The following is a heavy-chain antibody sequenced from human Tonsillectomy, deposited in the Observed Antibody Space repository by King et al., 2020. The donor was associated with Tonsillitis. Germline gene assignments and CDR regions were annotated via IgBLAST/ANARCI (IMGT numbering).Heavy chain of an antibody. J-gene: IGHJ4*02. CDR1: GFTFSGSA. Sequence: VQLVESGGGLVQPGGSLKLSCAASGFTFSGSAMHWVRQASGKGLEWVGRIRSKANSYATAYAASVKCRFTISRDDSKNTAYLQMNSLKTEDTDVYYCTRRGPYCSGGSCYSACREFDYWGQGTLVSVSS. CDR3: TRRGPYCSGGSCYSACREFDY. D-gene: IGHD2-15*01. V-gene: IGHV3-73*01. CDR2: IRSKANSYAT.